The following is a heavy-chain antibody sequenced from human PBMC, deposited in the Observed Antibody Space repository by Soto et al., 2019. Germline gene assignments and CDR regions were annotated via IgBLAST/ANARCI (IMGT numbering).Heavy chain of an antibody. J-gene: IGHJ4*02. CDR2: ISYDGSNK. D-gene: IGHD1-1*01. V-gene: IGHV3-30-3*01. CDR1: GFTFSSYA. CDR3: ARDGKSY. Sequence: QVQLLESGGGVVQPGRPLSLSGAASGFTFSSYAMHWVRQAPGKGLEWVAVISYDGSNKYYADSVKGRFTISRDNSKNTLYLQMNSLRAEDTAVYYCARDGKSYWGQGTLVTVSS.